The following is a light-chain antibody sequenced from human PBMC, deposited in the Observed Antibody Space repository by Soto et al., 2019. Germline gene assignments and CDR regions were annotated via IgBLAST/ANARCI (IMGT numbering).Light chain of an antibody. V-gene: IGKV1-27*01. J-gene: IGKJ3*01. Sequence: DIQMTQSPTSLSASVGDRVTITCRASQGIRNFVAWYQQKPGKAPQLLIYAASTLQSGVPPRFSSSGSGTDFTFTINSLQPEDVATYSCQKYSSVPVFGPGTKVEIK. CDR3: QKYSSVPV. CDR1: QGIRNF. CDR2: AAS.